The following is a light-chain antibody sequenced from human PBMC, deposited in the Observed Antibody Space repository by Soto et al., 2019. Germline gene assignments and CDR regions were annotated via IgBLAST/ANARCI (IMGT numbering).Light chain of an antibody. CDR1: QSVLYSSNNKNY. J-gene: IGKJ4*01. V-gene: IGKV4-1*01. CDR3: QQYYSPPQT. CDR2: WAS. Sequence: DIVMTQSPDSLDVSLGERATINCKSSQSVLYSSNNKNYLAWYQQKPGQPPKLLISWASTRESGVPDRFSVSGSGTDFTLTISGLQAEDVAVYYGQQYYSPPQTFGGGTKVEIK.